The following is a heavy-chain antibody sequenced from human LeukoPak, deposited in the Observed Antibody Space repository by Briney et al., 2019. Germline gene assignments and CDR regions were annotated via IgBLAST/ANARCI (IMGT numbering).Heavy chain of an antibody. J-gene: IGHJ5*02. Sequence: PSETLSLTCAVYGGSFSGYYWSWIRQPPGKGLEWIGEINHSGSTNYNPSLKSRVTISVDTSKNQFSLKLSSVTAADTAVYYCARGILTGLYNWFDPWGQGTLVTVSS. CDR3: ARGILTGLYNWFDP. CDR1: GGSFSGYY. V-gene: IGHV4-34*01. CDR2: INHSGST. D-gene: IGHD3-9*01.